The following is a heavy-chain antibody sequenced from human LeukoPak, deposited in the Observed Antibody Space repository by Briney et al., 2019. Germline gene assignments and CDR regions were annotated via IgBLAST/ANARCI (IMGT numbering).Heavy chain of an antibody. Sequence: GGSLRLSCAASGFTFSSYAMHWVRQAPGKGLEWVTVISYDGSNKYYADSVKGRFTISRDNSKNTLYLQMNSLRAEDTAVYYCARWIRDYVGVDVDYWGQGTLVTVSS. CDR1: GFTFSSYA. CDR2: ISYDGSNK. D-gene: IGHD4-17*01. CDR3: ARWIRDYVGVDVDY. V-gene: IGHV3-30-3*01. J-gene: IGHJ4*02.